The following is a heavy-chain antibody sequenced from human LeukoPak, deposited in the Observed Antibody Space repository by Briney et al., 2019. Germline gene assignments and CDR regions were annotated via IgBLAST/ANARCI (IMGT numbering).Heavy chain of an antibody. Sequence: ASVKVSCKASGYTFTSYDINWVRQATGQGLEWMGWMNPNSGNTGYAQKFQGRVTMTRNTSISTAYMELSSLRSEDTAVYYCASNGAYYDILTGYTDVWGQGTTVTVSS. V-gene: IGHV1-8*01. CDR2: MNPNSGNT. CDR3: ASNGAYYDILTGYTDV. D-gene: IGHD3-9*01. CDR1: GYTFTSYD. J-gene: IGHJ6*02.